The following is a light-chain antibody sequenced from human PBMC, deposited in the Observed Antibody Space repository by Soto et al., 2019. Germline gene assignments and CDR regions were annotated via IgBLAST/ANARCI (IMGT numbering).Light chain of an antibody. CDR2: YNS. Sequence: QLVLTQPPSASGTPGQRVTISCSGSSSNIGSNYVYWYQQLPGTAPKLLIYYNSQRPSGVPDRFSGSKSDTSASLAISGLRSEDEADYYCSAWDDSLRAVMFGGGTKLTVL. CDR1: SSNIGSNY. V-gene: IGLV1-47*01. CDR3: SAWDDSLRAVM. J-gene: IGLJ3*02.